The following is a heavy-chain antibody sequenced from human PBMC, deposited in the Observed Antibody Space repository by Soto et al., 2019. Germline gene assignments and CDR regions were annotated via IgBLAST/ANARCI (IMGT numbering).Heavy chain of an antibody. V-gene: IGHV4-31*03. CDR1: GGSISNGGYY. CDR3: ARALRKRGERFLDY. CDR2: IYYSGGT. Sequence: PSETLSLTCTVSGGSISNGGYYWSWIRQHPGKGLEWIGYIYYSGGTYYNPSLKSRVTISVDTSKNQFSLKLSSVTAADTAVYYCARALRKRGERFLDYWGQGTLVTVSS. D-gene: IGHD4-17*01. J-gene: IGHJ4*02.